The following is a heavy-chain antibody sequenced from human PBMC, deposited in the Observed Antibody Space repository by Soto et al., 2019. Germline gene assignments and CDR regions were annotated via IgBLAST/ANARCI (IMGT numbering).Heavy chain of an antibody. V-gene: IGHV3-11*01. CDR1: GFTFSDYY. CDR2: ISSSGSTI. Sequence: PGGSLRLSCAASGFTFSDYYMSWIRQAPGKGLEWVSYISSSGSTIYYADSVKGRFTISRDDAKNSLYLQMNSLRAEDTAVYYCARDIVVVPAAIPENWFDPWGQGTLVTVSS. CDR3: ARDIVVVPAAIPENWFDP. J-gene: IGHJ5*02. D-gene: IGHD2-2*02.